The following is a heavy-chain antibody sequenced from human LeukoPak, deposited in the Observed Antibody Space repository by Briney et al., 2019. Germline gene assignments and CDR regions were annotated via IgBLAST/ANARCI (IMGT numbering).Heavy chain of an antibody. CDR2: ICWNSGSI. V-gene: IGHV3-9*03. J-gene: IGHJ3*02. CDR1: GFTFDDYA. D-gene: IGHD3-22*01. Sequence: GRSLRLSCAASGFTFDDYAMHWVRQAPGKGLEWVSGICWNSGSIGYADSVKGRFTISRDNAKNSLYLQMNSLRAEDMALYYCAKGYYYDSSGYFDAFDIWGQGTMVTVSS. CDR3: AKGYYYDSSGYFDAFDI.